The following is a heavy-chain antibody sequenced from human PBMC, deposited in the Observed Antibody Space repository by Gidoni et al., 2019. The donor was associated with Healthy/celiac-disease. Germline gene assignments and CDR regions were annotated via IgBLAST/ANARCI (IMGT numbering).Heavy chain of an antibody. CDR2: IIPIFGTA. V-gene: IGHV1-69*01. D-gene: IGHD1-26*01. Sequence: QVQLVQSGAEVKKPGSSVKVSCKASGGTFSSYAISWVRQAPGQGLEWMGGIIPIFGTANYAQKFQGRVAITADESTSTAYMELSSLRSEDTAVYYCASEVGSYTLRAFDIWGQGTMVTVSS. CDR3: ASEVGSYTLRAFDI. CDR1: GGTFSSYA. J-gene: IGHJ3*02.